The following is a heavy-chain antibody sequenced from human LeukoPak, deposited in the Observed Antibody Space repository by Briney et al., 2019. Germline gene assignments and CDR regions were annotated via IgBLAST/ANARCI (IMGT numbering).Heavy chain of an antibody. J-gene: IGHJ4*02. Sequence: GGSLRLSCAASGFTFSSFGMHWVRQTPGKGLHWVAFIRYDGSNKYYADSVKGRFTISRDNAKNSLYLQMNSLRDEDTAVYYCARGGSGYSYGKIDSWGQGILVTVSS. CDR1: GFTFSSFG. D-gene: IGHD5-18*01. CDR3: ARGGSGYSYGKIDS. CDR2: IRYDGSNK. V-gene: IGHV3-30*02.